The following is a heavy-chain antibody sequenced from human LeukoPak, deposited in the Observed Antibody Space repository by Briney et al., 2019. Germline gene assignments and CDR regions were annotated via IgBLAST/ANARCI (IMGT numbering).Heavy chain of an antibody. J-gene: IGHJ5*02. CDR2: IYHSGST. D-gene: IGHD1-1*01. V-gene: IGHV4-30-2*01. CDR1: GGSISSGGYS. Sequence: PSETLSLTCAVSGGSISSGGYSWSWIRQPPGKGLEWIGYIYHSGSTYYSPSLKSRVTISVDRSKNQFSLKLSPVTAADTAVYYCARGTERASWFDPWGQGTLVTVSS. CDR3: ARGTERASWFDP.